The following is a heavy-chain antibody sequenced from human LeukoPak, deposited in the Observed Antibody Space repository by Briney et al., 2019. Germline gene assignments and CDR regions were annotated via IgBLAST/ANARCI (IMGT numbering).Heavy chain of an antibody. CDR1: GFTFTSSA. CDR3: AAAHYYDILTGHYYYYGMDV. CDR2: IVVGSGNT. V-gene: IGHV1-58*02. Sequence: ASVKVSCKASGFTFTSSAMQWVRQARGQRLERIGWIVVGSGNTNYAQKFQERVTITRDMSTSTAYMELSSLRSEDTAVYYCAAAHYYDILTGHYYYYGMDVWGQGTTVTVSS. D-gene: IGHD3-9*01. J-gene: IGHJ6*02.